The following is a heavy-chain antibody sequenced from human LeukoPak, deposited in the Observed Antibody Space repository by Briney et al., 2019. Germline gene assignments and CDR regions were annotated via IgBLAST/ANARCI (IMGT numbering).Heavy chain of an antibody. J-gene: IGHJ4*02. CDR3: ARGPCSGGSCYLKKSFDY. V-gene: IGHV4-34*01. Sequence: SETLSLTCAVYGGSFSGYYWSWIRQPPGKGLEWIGEINHSGSTNYNPSLKSRVTISVDTSKNQFSLKLSSVTAADTAVYYCARGPCSGGSCYLKKSFDYWGQGTLVTVSS. D-gene: IGHD2-15*01. CDR2: INHSGST. CDR1: GGSFSGYY.